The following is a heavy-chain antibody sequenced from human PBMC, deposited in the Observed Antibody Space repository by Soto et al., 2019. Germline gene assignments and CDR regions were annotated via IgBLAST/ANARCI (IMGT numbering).Heavy chain of an antibody. CDR2: IGTAGDT. D-gene: IGHD2-15*01. CDR3: ARGFTDGGGSCPDKCDAFDI. CDR1: GFTFSSYD. J-gene: IGHJ3*02. Sequence: GGSLRLSCAASGFTFSSYDMHWVRQATGKGLEWVSAIGTAGDTYYPGSVKGRFTISRENAKNSLYLQMNSLRAGDTAVYYCARGFTDGGGSCPDKCDAFDIWGQGTMVTVSS. V-gene: IGHV3-13*01.